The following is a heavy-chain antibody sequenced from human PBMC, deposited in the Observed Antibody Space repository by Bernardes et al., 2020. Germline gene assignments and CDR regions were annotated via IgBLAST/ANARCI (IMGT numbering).Heavy chain of an antibody. CDR3: AREARRVYYYGMDV. V-gene: IGHV4-34*01. CDR2: INHSGST. Sequence: LSLTCAVYGGSFSGYYWSWIRQPPGKGLEWIGEINHSGSTNYNPSLKSRVTISVDTSKNQFSLKLSSVTAADTAVYYCAREARRVYYYGMDVWGQGTTVTVSS. D-gene: IGHD6-6*01. J-gene: IGHJ6*02. CDR1: GGSFSGYY.